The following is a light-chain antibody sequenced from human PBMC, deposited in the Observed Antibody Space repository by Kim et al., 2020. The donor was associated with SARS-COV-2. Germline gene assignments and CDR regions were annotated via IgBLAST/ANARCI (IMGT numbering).Light chain of an antibody. J-gene: IGLJ2*01. CDR1: SSDVGNYNY. CDR2: DVN. CDR3: NSYRNNSTFL. Sequence: GQSITMSCTGTSSDVGNYNYVSWYQQHPGKAPRLMIYDVNKRPSGVSNRFSGSKSGNTASLTISGLQAEDEAAYYCNSYRNNSTFLFGGGTKLTVL. V-gene: IGLV2-14*03.